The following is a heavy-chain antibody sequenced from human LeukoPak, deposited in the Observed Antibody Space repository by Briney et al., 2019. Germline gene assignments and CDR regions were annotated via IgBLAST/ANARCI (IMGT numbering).Heavy chain of an antibody. CDR1: GYTFTGYY. Sequence: ASVKVSCKGSGYTFTGYYIHWVRQAPGQGLAWMRWINPNSGGTNYAQLFQGRVTMTRDTSISTAYMELSRLRSDDTAMYYCARDYGSGNYYFEYWGQGSLVTVSS. CDR2: INPNSGGT. J-gene: IGHJ4*02. D-gene: IGHD3-10*01. CDR3: ARDYGSGNYYFEY. V-gene: IGHV1-2*02.